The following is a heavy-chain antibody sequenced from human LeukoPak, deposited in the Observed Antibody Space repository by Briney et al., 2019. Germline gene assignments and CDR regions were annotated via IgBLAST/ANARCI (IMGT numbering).Heavy chain of an antibody. CDR3: GKNRYSGSLSPFDI. CDR1: KFAFSSYA. D-gene: IGHD1-26*01. Sequence: RGSLRLSCAASKFAFSSYAMSWVRQAPGKGLEWVSAISGGGGNTYYADSVKGRFTIPRDNSKNTLYLQMNSLRAEDTAVYYCGKNRYSGSLSPFDIWGQGTMVTVSS. V-gene: IGHV3-23*01. J-gene: IGHJ3*02. CDR2: ISGGGGNT.